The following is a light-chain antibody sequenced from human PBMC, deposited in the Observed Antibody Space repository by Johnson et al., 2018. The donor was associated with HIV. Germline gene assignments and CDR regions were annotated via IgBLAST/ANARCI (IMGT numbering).Light chain of an antibody. CDR1: SSNIGSNY. J-gene: IGLJ1*01. CDR2: ANN. V-gene: IGLV1-51*01. Sequence: QSVLTQPPSVSAAPGQKVTISCSGSSSNIGSNYVSWYQQLPGTAPRLLIYANNERPSDIPDRFSGSKSGTSATLGITGLQTGDEADYYCGAWDSSMSSYVVGTGTKVTVL. CDR3: GAWDSSMSSYV.